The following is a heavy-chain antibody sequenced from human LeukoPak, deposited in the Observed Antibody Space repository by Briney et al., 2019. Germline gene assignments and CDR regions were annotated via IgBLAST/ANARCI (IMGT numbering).Heavy chain of an antibody. CDR3: ARGHMVRGVISPYGMDV. D-gene: IGHD3-10*01. CDR1: GGTFSSYA. CDR2: IILIFGTA. J-gene: IGHJ6*04. Sequence: ASVKVSCKASGGTFSSYAISWVRQAPGQGLEWMGGIILIFGTANYAQKFQGRVTITADKSTSTAYMELSSLRSEDTAVYYCARGHMVRGVISPYGMDVWGKGTTVTVSS. V-gene: IGHV1-69*06.